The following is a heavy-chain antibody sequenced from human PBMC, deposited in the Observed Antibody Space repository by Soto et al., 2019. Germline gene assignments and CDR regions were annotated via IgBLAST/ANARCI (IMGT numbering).Heavy chain of an antibody. D-gene: IGHD3-9*01. CDR2: ISWNSGSI. V-gene: IGHV3-9*01. Sequence: GGSLRLSCAASGFTFDDYAMHWVRQAPGKGLEWVSGISWNSGSIGYADSVKGRFTISRDNAKNSLYLQMNSLRAEDTALYYCAKGSGLGDAFDIWGQGTMVTVSS. J-gene: IGHJ3*02. CDR1: GFTFDDYA. CDR3: AKGSGLGDAFDI.